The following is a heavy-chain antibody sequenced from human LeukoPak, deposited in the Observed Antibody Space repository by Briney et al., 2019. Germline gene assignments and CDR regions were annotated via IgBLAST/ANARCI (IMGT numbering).Heavy chain of an antibody. Sequence: GASVKVSCKASGYTFTGYYMHWVRQAPGQGLEWMGGIIPIFGTANYAQKFQGRVAITADESTSTAYMELSSLRSEDTAVYYCASQDGTTGTAYYYYYMDVWGKGTTVTISS. J-gene: IGHJ6*03. CDR3: ASQDGTTGTAYYYYYMDV. D-gene: IGHD1-1*01. V-gene: IGHV1-69*13. CDR1: GYTFTGYY. CDR2: IIPIFGTA.